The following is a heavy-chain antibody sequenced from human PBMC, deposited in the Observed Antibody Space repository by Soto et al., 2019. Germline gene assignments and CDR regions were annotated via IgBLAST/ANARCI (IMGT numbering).Heavy chain of an antibody. CDR2: INPSGGST. V-gene: IGHV1-46*03. CDR3: ARAAQHHLVLDY. D-gene: IGHD6-13*01. Sequence: ASVKLSCKASGYTFTSYYMHWVRQAPGQGLEWMGIINPSGGSTSYAQKFQGRVTMTRDTSTSTVYMELSSLRSEDTAVYYCARAAQHHLVLDYCRQRTLVTVSS. J-gene: IGHJ4*02. CDR1: GYTFTSYY.